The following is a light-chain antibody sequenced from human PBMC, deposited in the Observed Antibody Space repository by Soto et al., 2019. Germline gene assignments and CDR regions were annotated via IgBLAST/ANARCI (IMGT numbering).Light chain of an antibody. CDR3: QHRGEWPPGAT. V-gene: IGKV3-11*01. CDR2: DAS. J-gene: IGKJ5*01. Sequence: VLTHSLATLSLSTCGRAALSSRASQSVGTPLAWYQQRSGQAPRLLIYDASTRAAGIPARFSGSGSGADYTLTIGSLEPEDSAVYYCQHRGEWPPGATFGQGTRLEIK. CDR1: QSVGTP.